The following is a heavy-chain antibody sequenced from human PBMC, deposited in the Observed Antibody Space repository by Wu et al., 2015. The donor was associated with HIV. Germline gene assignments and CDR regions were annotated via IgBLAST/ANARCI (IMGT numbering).Heavy chain of an antibody. CDR2: IVPFFGKT. V-gene: IGHV1-69*13. CDR3: ATTLREYYEQMFEY. CDR1: GGIFSSYA. Sequence: QVHLVQSGAEVKKPGSSVKVSCKTSGGIFSSYAVSWVRQAPGQGLEWMGRIVPFFGKTDYAQDFQARVTITVDESTSTAYLELNTLRSDDTALYFCATTLREYYEQMFEYWGQGTLVTVSS. J-gene: IGHJ4*02. D-gene: IGHD3-22*01.